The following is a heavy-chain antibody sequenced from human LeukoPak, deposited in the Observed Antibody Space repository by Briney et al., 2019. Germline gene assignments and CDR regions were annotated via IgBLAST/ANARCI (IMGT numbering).Heavy chain of an antibody. J-gene: IGHJ4*02. D-gene: IGHD3-3*01. CDR3: AKLGFLESYYFDY. CDR2: ISGSGGST. V-gene: IGHV3-23*01. CDR1: GFTFSTYA. Sequence: GGSLRLSCAASGFTFSTYAMSWVRQAPGKGLEWVSAISGSGGSTYYADSVKGRFTISRDNSKNTLYLQMNSLRAEDTAVYYCAKLGFLESYYFDYWGQGTLVTVSS.